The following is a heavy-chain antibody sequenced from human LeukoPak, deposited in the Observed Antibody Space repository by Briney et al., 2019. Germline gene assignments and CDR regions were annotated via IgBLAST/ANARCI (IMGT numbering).Heavy chain of an antibody. CDR2: MNPNSGNT. V-gene: IGHV1-8*01. D-gene: IGHD3-22*01. Sequence: ASVKVSCKASRYTFTSYDINWVRQATGQGLEWMGWMNPNSGNTGYAQKFQGRVTMTRNTSISTAYMELSSLRSEDTAVYYCARAPHYYDSCGYYYGPLHNWFDPWGQGTLVTVSS. CDR1: RYTFTSYD. CDR3: ARAPHYYDSCGYYYGPLHNWFDP. J-gene: IGHJ5*02.